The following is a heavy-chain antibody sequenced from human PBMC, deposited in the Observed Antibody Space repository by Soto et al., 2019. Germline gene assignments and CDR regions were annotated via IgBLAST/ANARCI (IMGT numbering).Heavy chain of an antibody. V-gene: IGHV3-23*01. CDR2: ISGSGGRS. J-gene: IGHJ4*02. CDR1: GFTFSNYA. CDR3: AKAYFVWSSEQPYYFDY. Sequence: EVQLLDSGGGLVQPGGSLRLSCAASGFTFSNYAMTWVRQGPGKGLEWVSGISGSGGRSYYADSVKGRFTISRCNSKSTLYLQMMSLRAEDTAVYYCAKAYFVWSSEQPYYFDYWGQGTLVTVSS. D-gene: IGHD3-16*01.